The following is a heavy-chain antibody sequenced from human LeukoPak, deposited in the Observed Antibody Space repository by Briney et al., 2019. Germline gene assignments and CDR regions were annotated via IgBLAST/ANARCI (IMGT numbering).Heavy chain of an antibody. Sequence: GSSVKVSCKASGGTFSSYAISWVRQAPGQGLEWMGGIIPIFGTANYARKFQGRVTITTDESTSTAYMELSSLRSEDTAVYYCNRGVYYGPGSYVYYYMDVWGKGTTVTVSS. V-gene: IGHV1-69*05. D-gene: IGHD3-10*01. CDR1: GGTFSSYA. CDR2: IIPIFGTA. J-gene: IGHJ6*03. CDR3: NRGVYYGPGSYVYYYMDV.